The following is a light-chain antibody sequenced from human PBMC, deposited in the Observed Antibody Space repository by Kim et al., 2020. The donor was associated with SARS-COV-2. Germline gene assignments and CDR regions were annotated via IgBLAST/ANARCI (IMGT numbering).Light chain of an antibody. J-gene: IGKJ2*03. CDR2: GAS. V-gene: IGKV3-20*01. Sequence: EIVLTQAPGTLSLSPGERATLSCRASQSVSSSYIAWYQQKPGQAPRLLIYGASNRATGISDRFSGGGSGTDFALTISRLEPEDFAVYYCQRFGSSPPRYSFGQGTKLEI. CDR3: QRFGSSPPRYS. CDR1: QSVSSSY.